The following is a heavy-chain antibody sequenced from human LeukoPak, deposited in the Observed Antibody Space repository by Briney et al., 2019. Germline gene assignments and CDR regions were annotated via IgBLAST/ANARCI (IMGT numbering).Heavy chain of an antibody. D-gene: IGHD1-1*01. V-gene: IGHV3-48*03. Sequence: PGGSLRLSCAASGFTFSSYEMNWVRQVPGKGLEWISYISSSGSTIYFADSVKGRFTISRDNAKNSLYLQMNSLRAEDTAVYYCARGTKEVSYWGQGTLVTVSS. CDR2: ISSSGSTI. CDR3: ARGTKEVSY. CDR1: GFTFSSYE. J-gene: IGHJ4*02.